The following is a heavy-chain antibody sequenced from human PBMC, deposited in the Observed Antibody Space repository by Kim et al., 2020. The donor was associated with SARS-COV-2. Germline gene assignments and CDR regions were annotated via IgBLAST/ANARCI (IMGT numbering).Heavy chain of an antibody. Sequence: GGSLRLSCAASGFTFSSYAMRWVRQAPGKGLEWVSAISGSGGSTYYADSVKGRFTISRDNSKNTLYLQMNSLRAEDTAVYYCAKDQTQSYYGSGSYYPPFFDYWGQGTLVTASS. J-gene: IGHJ4*02. V-gene: IGHV3-23*01. CDR3: AKDQTQSYYGSGSYYPPFFDY. D-gene: IGHD3-10*01. CDR2: ISGSGGST. CDR1: GFTFSSYA.